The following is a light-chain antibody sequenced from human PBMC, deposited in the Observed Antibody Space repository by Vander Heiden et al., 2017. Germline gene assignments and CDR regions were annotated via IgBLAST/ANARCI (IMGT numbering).Light chain of an antibody. V-gene: IGLV1-40*01. CDR1: SSNTGTGYD. CDR2: GNS. J-gene: IGLJ2*01. Sequence: QSVLTQPPSVSGAPGQRVTLSCTGSSSNTGTGYDVHWYQHLPGTAPKLLIYGNSNRPSGVPDRFSGSKSGTSASLAITGLQAEDEADYYCQSYDSSLSGVIFGGGTKLTVL. CDR3: QSYDSSLSGVI.